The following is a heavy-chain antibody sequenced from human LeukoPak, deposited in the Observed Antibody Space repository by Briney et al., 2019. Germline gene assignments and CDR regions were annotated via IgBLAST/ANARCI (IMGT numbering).Heavy chain of an antibody. CDR3: ARGITYYYDNSGYYVFDY. CDR1: GGYISSYY. J-gene: IGHJ4*02. V-gene: IGHV4-4*07. Sequence: SETLFLTCSVPGGYISSYYCRWSRQPAGKVVGWDRRIYTNGRPNYNTSLKSRVTISVDTSKNQFSLKLSSVTAADTAVYYCARGITYYYDNSGYYVFDYWGQGNLVTVSS. CDR2: IYTNGRP. D-gene: IGHD3-22*01.